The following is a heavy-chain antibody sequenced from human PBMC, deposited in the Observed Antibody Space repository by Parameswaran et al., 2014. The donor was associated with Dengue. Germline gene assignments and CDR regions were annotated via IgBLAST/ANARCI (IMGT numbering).Heavy chain of an antibody. Sequence: VRQAPGKGLEWVSVIYSGGSTYYADSVKGRFTISRDNSKNTLFLQMNSLRAEDTAVYYCARDYGGNSGVWNYYYAMDVWGQGTTVTVSS. J-gene: IGHJ6*02. D-gene: IGHD4-23*01. V-gene: IGHV3-53*01. CDR3: ARDYGGNSGVWNYYYAMDV. CDR2: IYSGGST.